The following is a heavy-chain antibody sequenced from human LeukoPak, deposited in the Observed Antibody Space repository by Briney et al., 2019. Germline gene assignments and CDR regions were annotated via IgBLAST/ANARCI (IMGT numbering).Heavy chain of an antibody. Sequence: SETLSLTCTVSGGSISSHYWSWIRQPPGKGLGWIGYIYYTGGTNYNPSLKSRVTMSVDTSKNQFSLKLRSVTAADTAVYYCARDPSGSFFNWFDPWGQGTLVTVSS. V-gene: IGHV4-59*11. J-gene: IGHJ5*02. D-gene: IGHD1-26*01. CDR1: GGSISSHY. CDR2: IYYTGGT. CDR3: ARDPSGSFFNWFDP.